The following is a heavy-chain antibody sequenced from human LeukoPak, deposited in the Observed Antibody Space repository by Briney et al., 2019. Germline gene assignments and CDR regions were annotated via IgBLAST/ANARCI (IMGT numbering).Heavy chain of an antibody. CDR1: GFTFSSYS. CDR3: AILPLYDFWSGRDPGYMDV. CDR2: ISSSSSYI. Sequence: PGGSLRLSGAASGFTFSSYSMNWVRQAPGKGLEWVSSISSSSSYIYYADSVKGRFTISRDNAKNSLYLQMNSLRAEDTAVYYCAILPLYDFWSGRDPGYMDVWGKGTTVTVSS. J-gene: IGHJ6*03. V-gene: IGHV3-21*01. D-gene: IGHD3-3*01.